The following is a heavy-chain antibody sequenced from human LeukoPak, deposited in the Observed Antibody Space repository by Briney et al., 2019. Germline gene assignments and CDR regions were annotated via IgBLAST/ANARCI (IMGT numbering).Heavy chain of an antibody. J-gene: IGHJ4*02. CDR3: AREGGYNAPFDY. CDR1: GFTFSSYG. Sequence: GGSLRLSCAASGFTFSSYGMHWVRQAPGKGLEWVAVIWYDGSNKHYADSVKGRFTVSRDNSKNTLYLQMNSLRAEDTAVYYCAREGGYNAPFDYWGQGTLVIVSS. V-gene: IGHV3-33*01. CDR2: IWYDGSNK. D-gene: IGHD5-24*01.